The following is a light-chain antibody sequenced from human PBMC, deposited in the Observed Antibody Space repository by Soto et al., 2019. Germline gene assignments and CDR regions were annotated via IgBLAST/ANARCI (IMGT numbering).Light chain of an antibody. CDR1: QSISSY. J-gene: IGKJ1*01. Sequence: ETVLTQSPATLSLSPGERTALFSGASQSISSYLAWYQQKPGQAPRLLIYDASNRATGIPARFSGSGSGTDFTLTISSLEPEDFAVYYCQKYNSAPRRTCAQGTKVDIK. CDR2: DAS. V-gene: IGKV3-11*01. CDR3: QKYNSAPRRT.